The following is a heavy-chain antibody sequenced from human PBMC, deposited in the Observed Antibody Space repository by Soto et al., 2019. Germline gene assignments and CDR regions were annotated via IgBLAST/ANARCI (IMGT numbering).Heavy chain of an antibody. CDR2: IYGDGSIT. D-gene: IGHD5-18*01. CDR1: GFSFSNYW. J-gene: IGHJ4*02. CDR3: AREGLGFSYGY. Sequence: PGGSLRLSCAASGFSFSNYWLHWVRQAPGQGLVWVSRIYGDGSITDYADSVKGRFTISRDNAKKTLYLQMNSLGPEDTAVYFCAREGLGFSYGYWGQGT. V-gene: IGHV3-74*01.